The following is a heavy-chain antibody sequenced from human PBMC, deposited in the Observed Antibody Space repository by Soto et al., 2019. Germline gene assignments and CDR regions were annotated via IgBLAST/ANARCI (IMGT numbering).Heavy chain of an antibody. J-gene: IGHJ5*02. CDR2: IYYSGST. V-gene: IGHV4-39*01. CDR1: GGSISSSSYY. CDR3: ASPKIAFYNWFDP. Sequence: PSETLSLTCTVSGGSISSSSYYWGWIRQPPGKGLEWIGSIYYSGSTYYNPSLKCRVTISVDTSKNHFSLKLSSVTAADTAVYYCASPKIAFYNWFDPWGQGTLVT. D-gene: IGHD3-3*02.